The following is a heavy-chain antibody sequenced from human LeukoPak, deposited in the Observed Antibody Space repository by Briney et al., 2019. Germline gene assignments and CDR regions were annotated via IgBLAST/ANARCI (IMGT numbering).Heavy chain of an antibody. V-gene: IGHV3-23*01. CDR2: ITGSGGNT. J-gene: IGHJ3*02. CDR1: GFTFSSYS. D-gene: IGHD3-9*01. Sequence: GGSLRLSCAASGFTFSSYSMNWVRQAPGKGLEWVSAITGSGGNTYYADSVKGRFTIFRDNSKNTLYLQMNSLRAEDTAIYYCAKDRDSLTWYKDAFHIWGLGTMVTVSS. CDR3: AKDRDSLTWYKDAFHI.